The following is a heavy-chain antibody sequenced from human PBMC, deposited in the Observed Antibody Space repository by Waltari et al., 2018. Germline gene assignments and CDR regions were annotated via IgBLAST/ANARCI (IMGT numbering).Heavy chain of an antibody. CDR2: ISPSSGGK. J-gene: IGHJ5*02. D-gene: IGHD6-13*01. CDR3: ARGWDSWYLGLRPLLFDP. V-gene: IGHV1-2*02. Sequence: QVHLVQPGAAVTKPGASVKVSCTASGSTFTGPHLPSARQAPGQRLEGMGWISPSSGGKNDAQKFKGRVTMTRDTSISTAYMELSRLRSDDTAVYYCARGWDSWYLGLRPLLFDPWGQGTLVTVSS. CDR1: GSTFTGPH.